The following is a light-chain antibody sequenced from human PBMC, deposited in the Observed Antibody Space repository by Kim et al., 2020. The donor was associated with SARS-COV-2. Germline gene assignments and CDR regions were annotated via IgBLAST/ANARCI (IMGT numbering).Light chain of an antibody. J-gene: IGLJ3*02. CDR1: SSNIGTNT. CDR3: ATWDDGLEGVV. Sequence: QPVLTQPPSASGTPGQRVTISCSGSSSNIGTNTVNWYQQLPGTAPKLFLYSDNQRPSGVPDRFSGSKSGTSASLTISGLQSEDEADYYCATWDDGLEGVVFGGGTQLTVL. V-gene: IGLV1-44*01. CDR2: SDN.